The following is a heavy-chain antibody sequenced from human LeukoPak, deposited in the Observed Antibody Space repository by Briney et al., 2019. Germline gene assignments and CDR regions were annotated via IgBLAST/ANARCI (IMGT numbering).Heavy chain of an antibody. CDR3: ARVPSSGWLFDY. CDR1: GFTFSSYW. CDR2: INSDGGST. V-gene: IGHV3-74*01. D-gene: IGHD6-19*01. J-gene: IGHJ4*02. Sequence: GGSLRLSCAASGFTFSSYWMHWVRQAPGKGLVWVSRINSDGGSTSYADSVKGRFTISRDNAKNTLYLQMNSLRAEDTAVYYCARVPSSGWLFDYWGQGTLVTVSS.